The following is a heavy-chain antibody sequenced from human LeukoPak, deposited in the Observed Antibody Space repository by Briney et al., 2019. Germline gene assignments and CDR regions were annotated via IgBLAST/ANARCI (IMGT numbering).Heavy chain of an antibody. D-gene: IGHD2-21*02. J-gene: IGHJ4*02. CDR2: GHYSGNT. CDR1: GGSISAISGGPYY. CDR3: ARHGHHGDHDY. V-gene: IGHV4-39*01. Sequence: SGTLSLTCTVSGGSISAISGGPYYWGWIRQPPGKGLGWIGSGHYSGNTYNPSLKSRVTISIDTSKNQFSLKVSSVTAADTAVYYCARHGHHGDHDYWGQGNLVTVSS.